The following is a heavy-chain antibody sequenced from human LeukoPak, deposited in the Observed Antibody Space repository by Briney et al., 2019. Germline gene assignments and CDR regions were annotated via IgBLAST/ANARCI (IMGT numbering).Heavy chain of an antibody. Sequence: GASVKVSCKASGYTFTSYDINWVRQATGQGLEWMGWMNPNSGNTGYAQKFQGRVTMTRNTSISTAYMELSSLRSEDTAVYYCARGLAARQRRVHYYYYMDVWGKGTTVTVSS. CDR1: GYTFTSYD. J-gene: IGHJ6*03. CDR2: MNPNSGNT. CDR3: ARGLAARQRRVHYYYYMDV. D-gene: IGHD6-6*01. V-gene: IGHV1-8*01.